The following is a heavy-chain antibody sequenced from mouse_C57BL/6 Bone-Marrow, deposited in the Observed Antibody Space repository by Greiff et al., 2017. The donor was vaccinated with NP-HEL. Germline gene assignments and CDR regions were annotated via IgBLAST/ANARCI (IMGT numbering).Heavy chain of an antibody. D-gene: IGHD1-1*01. CDR1: GYAFSSYW. Sequence: VQLQQSGAELVKPGASVKISCTASGYAFSSYWMTWVKERPGKGLEWIGQIYPGDGDTKYIGTFKGKATLTADKSSSTAYLQVSSLTSEDSAALFCARGDDGCSRFAYAMDYWGQGTSVTVSS. CDR3: ARGDDGCSRFAYAMDY. V-gene: IGHV1-80*01. CDR2: IYPGDGDT. J-gene: IGHJ4*01.